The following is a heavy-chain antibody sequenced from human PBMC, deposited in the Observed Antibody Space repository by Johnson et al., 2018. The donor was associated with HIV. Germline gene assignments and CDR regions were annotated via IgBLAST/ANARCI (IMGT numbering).Heavy chain of an antibody. J-gene: IGHJ3*02. CDR1: EFTFSNYA. V-gene: IGHV3-30-3*01. CDR3: ARVEPIRRAIDAFDI. CDR2: ISYDGSSK. Sequence: QVQLVESGGGVVQPGRSLKLSCAASEFTFSNYAMHWVRQAPGKGLEWVAVISYDGSSKYYADSVKGRFTISRDNSKNTLYLQMNSLRAEDTAVYYCARVEPIRRAIDAFDIWGQGTMVTVSS.